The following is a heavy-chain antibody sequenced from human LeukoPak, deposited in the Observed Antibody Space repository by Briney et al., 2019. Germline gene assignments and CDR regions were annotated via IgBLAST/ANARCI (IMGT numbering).Heavy chain of an antibody. CDR2: ISYDGRNK. V-gene: IGHV3-30*18. D-gene: IGHD2-2*01. Sequence: GKSLRLSCAASGFTFNNYGMHWVRQAPGKGLEWVAVISYDGRNKHYPDSVKGRFTISRDISTDTLWLQMDSLRTDDTAVYYCAKGPLRGTAAAIDYWGQGTLVTVSS. J-gene: IGHJ4*02. CDR3: AKGPLRGTAAAIDY. CDR1: GFTFNNYG.